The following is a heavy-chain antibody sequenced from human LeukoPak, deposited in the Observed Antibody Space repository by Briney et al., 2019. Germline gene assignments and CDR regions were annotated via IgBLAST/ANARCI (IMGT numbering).Heavy chain of an antibody. V-gene: IGHV1-69*04. CDR3: ARSGAEITRLYY. D-gene: IGHD3-16*01. CDR1: GGTFSSYA. Sequence: ASVKVSCKASGGTFSSYAISWVRQAPGQGLEWMGRIIPILGIANYAQKLQGRVTMTTDTSTSTAYMELRSLKSDDTAVYYCARSGAEITRLYYWGQGTLVTVSS. J-gene: IGHJ4*02. CDR2: IIPILGIA.